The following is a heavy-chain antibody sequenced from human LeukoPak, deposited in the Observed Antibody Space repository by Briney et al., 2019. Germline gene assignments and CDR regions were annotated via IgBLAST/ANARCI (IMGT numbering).Heavy chain of an antibody. CDR2: IRSKAYGGTP. J-gene: IGHJ4*02. V-gene: IGHV3-49*04. CDR1: GFTFGDYA. Sequence: GGSLRLSRTGSGFTFGDYAMNWVRQAPGKGLEWVGFIRSKAYGGTPEYAASVKGRFTISRDDSKSIAYLQMNSLKTEDTAVYYCTRVIVVTKDYWGQGTLVTVSS. D-gene: IGHD5-12*01. CDR3: TRVIVVTKDY.